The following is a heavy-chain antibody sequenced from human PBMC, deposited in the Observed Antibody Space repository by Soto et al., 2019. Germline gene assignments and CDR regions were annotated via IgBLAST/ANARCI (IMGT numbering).Heavy chain of an antibody. CDR1: GYTFTAYY. CDR3: ATLQHAPNGIDY. CDR2: INPKTGDT. Sequence: QVQLVQSGAEVKKPGASVKVSCKASGYTFTAYYLYWVRQAPGQGLEWVGRINPKTGDTNYAQKFQGRVTMTRDTSTTTAYMEVSSLRSDDTVLYFCATLQHAPNGIDYWGQGTLVSVSS. D-gene: IGHD2-8*01. J-gene: IGHJ4*02. V-gene: IGHV1-2*05.